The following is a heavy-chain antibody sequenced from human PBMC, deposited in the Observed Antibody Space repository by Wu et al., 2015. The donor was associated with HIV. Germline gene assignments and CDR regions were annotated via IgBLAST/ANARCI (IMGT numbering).Heavy chain of an antibody. CDR3: ARGRRIVVVPAAISGYFDL. CDR1: GYTFTSYY. V-gene: IGHV1-46*03. D-gene: IGHD2-2*01. J-gene: IGHJ2*01. CDR2: INPSGGST. Sequence: QVQLVQSGAEVKKPGASVKVSCKASGYTFTSYYMHWVRQAPGQGLEWMGIINPSGGSTSYAQKFQGRVTMTRDTSTSTVYMELSSLRSEDTAVYYCARGRRIVVVPAAISGYFDLWGRGTLVTVSS.